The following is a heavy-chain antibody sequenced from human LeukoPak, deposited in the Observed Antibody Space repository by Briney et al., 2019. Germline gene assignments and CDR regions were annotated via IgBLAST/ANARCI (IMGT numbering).Heavy chain of an antibody. V-gene: IGHV3-23*01. CDR1: GFTFSSYA. J-gene: IGHJ4*02. D-gene: IGHD5-18*01. Sequence: GGSLRLSCAASGFTFSSYAMSWVRQAPGKGLEWVSDINGSGGSTYYADSVKGRFTISRDNSKNTLYLQMNSLRAEDTAVYYCAKSSSRIQLWLPTDYWGQGTLVTVSS. CDR2: INGSGGST. CDR3: AKSSSRIQLWLPTDY.